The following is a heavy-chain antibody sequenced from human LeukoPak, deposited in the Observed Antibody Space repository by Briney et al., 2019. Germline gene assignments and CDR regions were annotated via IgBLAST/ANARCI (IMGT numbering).Heavy chain of an antibody. V-gene: IGHV1-2*06. CDR2: INPNSGGT. J-gene: IGHJ4*02. CDR1: GYTLTSYG. CDR3: ARDLVYGDYRPYYFDY. D-gene: IGHD4-17*01. Sequence: ASVKVSCKASGYTLTSYGISWVRQAPGQGLEWMGRINPNSGGTNYAQKFQGRVTMTRDTSISTAYMELSRLRSDDTAVYYCARDLVYGDYRPYYFDYWGQGTLVTVSS.